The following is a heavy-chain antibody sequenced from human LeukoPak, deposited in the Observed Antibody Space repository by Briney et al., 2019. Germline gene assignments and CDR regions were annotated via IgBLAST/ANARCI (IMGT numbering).Heavy chain of an antibody. CDR3: ARPRQEDFWSETLAS. Sequence: ASVKVSCKASGGTFSSYAISWVRQAPGQGLEWMGRIIPIFGTANYAQKFQGRVTITTDESTSTAYMELSSLRSEDTAVYYCARPRQEDFWSETLASWGQGTLLPVSS. J-gene: IGHJ1*01. D-gene: IGHD3-3*01. V-gene: IGHV1-69*05. CDR2: IIPIFGTA. CDR1: GGTFSSYA.